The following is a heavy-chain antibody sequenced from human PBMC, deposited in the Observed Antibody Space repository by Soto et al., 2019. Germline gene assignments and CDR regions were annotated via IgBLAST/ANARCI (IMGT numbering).Heavy chain of an antibody. D-gene: IGHD1-20*01. J-gene: IGHJ2*01. CDR1: GGTFSSYA. V-gene: IGHV1-69*13. CDR3: ARGRVTGTTLHWYFDL. CDR2: IIPIFGTA. Sequence: ASVKVSCKASGGTFSSYAISWVRQAPGQGLEWMGGIIPIFGTANYAQKFQGRVTITADESTSTAYMELSSLRSEDTAVYYCARGRVTGTTLHWYFDLWGRGTPVTVSS.